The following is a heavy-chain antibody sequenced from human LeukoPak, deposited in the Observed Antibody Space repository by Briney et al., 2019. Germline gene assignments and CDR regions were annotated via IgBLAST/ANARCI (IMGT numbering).Heavy chain of an antibody. D-gene: IGHD3-3*01. J-gene: IGHJ4*02. CDR3: AKGGTYYDFWSGYY. CDR1: GFTFSSYG. CDR2: IRYDGSNK. V-gene: IGHV3-30*02. Sequence: PGGSLRLSCAASGFTFSSYGMHWVRQAPGKGLEWVAFIRYDGSNKYYADSVKGRFTISRDNSKNTLYLQMNSLRAEDTAVYYCAKGGTYYDFWSGYYWGRGTLVTVSS.